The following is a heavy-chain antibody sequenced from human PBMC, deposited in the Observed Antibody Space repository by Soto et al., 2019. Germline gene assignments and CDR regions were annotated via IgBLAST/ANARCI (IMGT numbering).Heavy chain of an antibody. CDR1: GYTFTGYY. V-gene: IGHV1-2*04. Sequence: ASVKVSCKASGYTFTGYYMHWVRQAPGQGLEWMGWINPNSGGTNYAQKFQGWVTMTRDTSISTAYMELSRLRSDDTAVYYCARSYCSSTSCKSKYGMDVWGQGTTVTVSS. D-gene: IGHD2-2*01. CDR3: ARSYCSSTSCKSKYGMDV. CDR2: INPNSGGT. J-gene: IGHJ6*02.